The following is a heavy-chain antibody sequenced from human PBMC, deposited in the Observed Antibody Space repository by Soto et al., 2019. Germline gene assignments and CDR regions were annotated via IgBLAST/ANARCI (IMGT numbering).Heavy chain of an antibody. CDR3: AREGDGYNYEATAGYYGMDV. CDR1: GGTCISYW. Sequence: GGSLRLSCAASGGTCISYWMHWVRQATGKGLVWVSRINSDGSSPSYADSVKGRFTISRDNAKNTLYLQMNSLRAEDTAVYYCAREGDGYNYEATAGYYGMDVWGQGTTVTVSS. J-gene: IGHJ6*02. D-gene: IGHD1-1*01. CDR2: INSDGSSP. V-gene: IGHV3-74*01.